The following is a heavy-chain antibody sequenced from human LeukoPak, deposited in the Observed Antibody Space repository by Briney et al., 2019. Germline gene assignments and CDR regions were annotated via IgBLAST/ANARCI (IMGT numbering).Heavy chain of an antibody. CDR2: MNPNSGNT. D-gene: IGHD3-22*01. V-gene: IGHV1-8*03. Sequence: ASVKVSCKASGYTFTSYDINWVRQATGQGLEWMGWMNPNSGNTGYAQKFQGRVTITRNTSISTAYMELSGLRSEDTAVYYCAREGYYDSSGYYNDAFDIWGQGTMVTVSS. CDR3: AREGYYDSSGYYNDAFDI. J-gene: IGHJ3*02. CDR1: GYTFTSYD.